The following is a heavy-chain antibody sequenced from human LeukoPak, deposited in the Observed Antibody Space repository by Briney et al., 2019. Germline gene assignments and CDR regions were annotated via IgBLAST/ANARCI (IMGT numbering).Heavy chain of an antibody. Sequence: PSETLSLTCAVYGGSFSGYYWSWIRQPPGKGLEWIGEINHSGSTNYNPSLKSRVTISVDTSKNQFSLKLSSVTAADTAVYYCATTGTTQANYYYYMDVWGKGTTVTVSS. J-gene: IGHJ6*03. D-gene: IGHD1-7*01. CDR2: INHSGST. V-gene: IGHV4-34*01. CDR1: GGSFSGYY. CDR3: ATTGTTQANYYYYMDV.